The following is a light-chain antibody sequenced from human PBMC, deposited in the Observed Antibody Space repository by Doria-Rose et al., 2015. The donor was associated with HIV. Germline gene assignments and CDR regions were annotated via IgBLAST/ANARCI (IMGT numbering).Light chain of an antibody. CDR1: QAIRYD. CDR3: LQYYSYPLT. Sequence: IRETQSPSSLSASVGDRVTITCRSSQAIRYDLGWYHQKPGKTPKTLIYAAATLQSGVPSRFSGNGSGTDFTLTISSLQPEDAATYYCLQYYSYPLTFGQGTNLEIK. J-gene: IGKJ2*01. CDR2: AAA. V-gene: IGKV1-6*01.